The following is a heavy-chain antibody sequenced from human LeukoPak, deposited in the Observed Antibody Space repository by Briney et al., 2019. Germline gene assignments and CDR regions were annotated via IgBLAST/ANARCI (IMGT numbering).Heavy chain of an antibody. CDR1: GGSFSGYY. D-gene: IGHD6-13*01. J-gene: IGHJ4*02. Sequence: PSETLSLTCAVYGGSFSGYYWSWIRQPPGKGLEWIGEINHSGSTNYNPSLKSRVTISVDTSKNQFSLKLSSVTAADTAVYYCARTQEISSSWYGTLFDYWGQGTLVTVSS. V-gene: IGHV4-34*01. CDR3: ARTQEISSSWYGTLFDY. CDR2: INHSGST.